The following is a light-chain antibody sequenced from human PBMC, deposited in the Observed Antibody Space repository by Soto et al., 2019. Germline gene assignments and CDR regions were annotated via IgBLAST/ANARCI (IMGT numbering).Light chain of an antibody. CDR2: DVS. CDR3: ASYTPSSTYV. J-gene: IGLJ1*01. CDR1: NRAVGGYSY. Sequence: QSGPTQPASGSGSPGQSIRISCTGTNRAVGGYSYVSWYQQQPGKAPKLVISDVSNRPSGVSDRFSGSKSGNTASLTISGPQTEDEADYYCASYTPSSTYVFGTGTKVTV. V-gene: IGLV2-14*01.